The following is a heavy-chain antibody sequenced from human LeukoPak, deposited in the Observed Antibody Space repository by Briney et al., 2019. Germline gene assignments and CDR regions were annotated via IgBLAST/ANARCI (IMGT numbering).Heavy chain of an antibody. J-gene: IGHJ3*02. CDR1: GYSFNTYW. V-gene: IGHV5-51*01. CDR3: ARERPHDAFDI. CDR2: IYPGDSDT. Sequence: GESLKISCKGSGYSFNTYWIGWVRQMPGKGLEWMGIIYPGDSDTRYSPSFQGQVTISVDKSISTSYLQWSSLKASDTAMYYCARERPHDAFDIWGQGTMVTVSS.